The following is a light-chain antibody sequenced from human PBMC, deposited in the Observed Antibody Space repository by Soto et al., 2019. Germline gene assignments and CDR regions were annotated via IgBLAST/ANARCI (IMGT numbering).Light chain of an antibody. Sequence: EVGLKQSPGTLSLSQGERATLSCRASQTVRNNYLAWYQQKPGRAPRLLIYDASSRATGIPDRFSGSGSGTDFTLTISRLEPEDFAVYYCQQYGSSGTFGQGTKVDIK. CDR1: QTVRNNY. CDR3: QQYGSSGT. CDR2: DAS. J-gene: IGKJ1*01. V-gene: IGKV3-20*01.